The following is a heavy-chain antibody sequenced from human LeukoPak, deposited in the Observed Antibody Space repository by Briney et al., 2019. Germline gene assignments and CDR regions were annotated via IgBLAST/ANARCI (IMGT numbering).Heavy chain of an antibody. D-gene: IGHD6-19*01. CDR2: IYHSGST. Sequence: SETLSLTCAVSGGSISSSNWWSWVRQPPGKGLEWIGEIYHSGSTNYNPSLKSRVTISVDKSKNQFSLKLSSVTAADTAVYYCARNLLVATNYSSGWYTSDDYWGQGTLVTVSS. J-gene: IGHJ4*02. CDR1: GGSISSSNW. V-gene: IGHV4-4*02. CDR3: ARNLLVATNYSSGWYTSDDY.